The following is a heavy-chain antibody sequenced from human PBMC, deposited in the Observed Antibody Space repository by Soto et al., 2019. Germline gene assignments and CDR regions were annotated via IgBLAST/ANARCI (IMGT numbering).Heavy chain of an antibody. Sequence: EVQLVESGGGMVKPGGSLRLSCAASGFTFSSYSMNWVRQAPGKGLEWVSSISSSSSYIYYADSVKGRFTISRDNAKNSLYLQMTSLRAEDTAVYYCAREGGAPAYGMDVWGQGTTVTVSS. V-gene: IGHV3-21*01. CDR3: AREGGAPAYGMDV. CDR2: ISSSSSYI. CDR1: GFTFSSYS. D-gene: IGHD6-13*01. J-gene: IGHJ6*02.